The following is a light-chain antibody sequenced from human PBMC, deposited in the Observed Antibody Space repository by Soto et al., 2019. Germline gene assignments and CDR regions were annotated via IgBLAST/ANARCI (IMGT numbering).Light chain of an antibody. J-gene: IGKJ2*01. Sequence: EIELTQSPGTLSLSPGERATLSCRTSQSVSDTYLAWYQQKPGQAPRLLIYGAFTRATGIPDRFSGSGSGTDFTLTIAKVEPEDFAVYFCHQYDTSPDTFGQGTKLEI. V-gene: IGKV3-20*01. CDR2: GAF. CDR1: QSVSDTY. CDR3: HQYDTSPDT.